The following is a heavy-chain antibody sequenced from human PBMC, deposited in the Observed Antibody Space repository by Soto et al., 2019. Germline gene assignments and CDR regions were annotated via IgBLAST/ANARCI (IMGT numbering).Heavy chain of an antibody. CDR3: ARGDLVAVTGMFDY. Sequence: GGSLRLSCAASGFSFSSYSMNWVRQAPGKGLEWVSSISSSSSYIYYADSLKGRFTTSRDNAKNSLYLQMNSLRAEDTAVYYCARGDLVAVTGMFDYWGQGTLVTVSS. CDR2: ISSSSSYI. D-gene: IGHD6-19*01. CDR1: GFSFSSYS. V-gene: IGHV3-21*01. J-gene: IGHJ4*02.